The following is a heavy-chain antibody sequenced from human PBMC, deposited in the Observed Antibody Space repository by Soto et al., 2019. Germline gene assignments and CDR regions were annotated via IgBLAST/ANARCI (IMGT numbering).Heavy chain of an antibody. CDR2: ISYDGSNK. J-gene: IGHJ4*02. CDR3: AKSNSGLSSGFDY. Sequence: QVQLVESGGGVVQPGRSLRLSCAASGFTFSSYGMHWVRQAPGKGLEWVAVISYDGSNKYYADSVKGRFTISRDNSKNTLYLQMNSLRAEDTAVYYCAKSNSGLSSGFDYWGQGTLVTVSS. V-gene: IGHV3-30*18. D-gene: IGHD4-4*01. CDR1: GFTFSSYG.